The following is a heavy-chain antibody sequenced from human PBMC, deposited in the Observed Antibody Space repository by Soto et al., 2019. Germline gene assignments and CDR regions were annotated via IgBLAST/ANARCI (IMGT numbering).Heavy chain of an antibody. CDR3: ARGKTAMVRGVKWFDP. J-gene: IGHJ5*02. D-gene: IGHD3-10*01. Sequence: QVQLQQWGAGLLKPSETLSLTCAVYGGSFSGYYWGWIRQPPGKGLEWIGEINHSGSTNYNPSLKSRVTISVDTSKNQFSLKLSSVTAADTAVYYCARGKTAMVRGVKWFDPWGQGTLVTVSS. V-gene: IGHV4-34*01. CDR1: GGSFSGYY. CDR2: INHSGST.